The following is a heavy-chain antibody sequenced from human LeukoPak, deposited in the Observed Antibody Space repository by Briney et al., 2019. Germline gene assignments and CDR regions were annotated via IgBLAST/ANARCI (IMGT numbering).Heavy chain of an antibody. CDR2: MNPNSGNT. CDR3: ARSNSDYGGNSRWFDP. J-gene: IGHJ5*02. CDR1: GYTFTSYD. D-gene: IGHD4-23*01. Sequence: ASVKVPCKASGYTFTSYDINWVRQATGQGLEWMGWMNPNSGNTGYAQKFQGRVTMTRNTSISTAYMELSSLRSEDTAVYYCARSNSDYGGNSRWFDPWGQGTLVTVSS. V-gene: IGHV1-8*01.